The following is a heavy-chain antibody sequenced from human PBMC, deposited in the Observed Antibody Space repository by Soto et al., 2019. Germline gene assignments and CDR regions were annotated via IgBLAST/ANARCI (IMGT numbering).Heavy chain of an antibody. V-gene: IGHV4-4*07. CDR1: GDSISRKY. Sequence: QVQLQESGPGLVKPSETLSLTCSVSGDSISRKYWSWLRQPAGGGLEWIGRIYTTGATNYNSSLKSRVSMSVAMAKNQFSLRLTSVTAADTAVYFCAMTVIAPSPYLDHWGQGLLVTVSS. D-gene: IGHD4-17*01. J-gene: IGHJ4*02. CDR3: AMTVIAPSPYLDH. CDR2: IYTTGAT.